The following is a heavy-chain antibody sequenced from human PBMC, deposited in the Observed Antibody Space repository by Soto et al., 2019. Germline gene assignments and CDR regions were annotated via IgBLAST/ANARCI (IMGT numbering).Heavy chain of an antibody. J-gene: IGHJ4*02. CDR1: GFTFSSYA. CDR2: ISGSGGST. Sequence: EVQMLESGGGLVQPGGSLRLSCAASGFTFSSYAMSWVRQAPGKGLEWVSAISGSGGSTYYADSVKGRFTISRDNSKNTLYLQMNSLRAEDTAVYYFAKGDGVTKNCLDYWGQGTLVTVSS. D-gene: IGHD2-21*02. V-gene: IGHV3-23*01. CDR3: AKGDGVTKNCLDY.